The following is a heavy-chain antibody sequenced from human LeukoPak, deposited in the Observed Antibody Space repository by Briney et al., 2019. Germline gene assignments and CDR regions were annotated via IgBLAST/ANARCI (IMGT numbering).Heavy chain of an antibody. CDR3: ARGWVNTYYYGSGSSGNSGYYGMDV. J-gene: IGHJ6*02. V-gene: IGHV1-69*04. CDR2: IIPILGIA. D-gene: IGHD3-10*01. CDR1: GGTFSSYA. Sequence: SVKVSCKASGGTFSSYAISWVRQAPGQGLEWMGRIIPILGIANYAQKFQGRVTITADKSTSTAYMELSSLRSEDTAVYYCARGWVNTYYYGSGSSGNSGYYGMDVWGQGTAVTVSS.